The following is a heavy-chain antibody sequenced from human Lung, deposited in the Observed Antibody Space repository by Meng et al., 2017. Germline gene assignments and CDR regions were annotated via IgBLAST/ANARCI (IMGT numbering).Heavy chain of an antibody. Sequence: QVQLVQSGDEVKNPGASVQVSCKVPGDTFTSYGISWVRQAPGQGLEWMGWISGYNGNTNYAQKFQGRVTMTTDTSTSTAYMELRSLRSDDTAVYYCARDRYCSTTSCTGWFDPWGQGTLVTVSS. CDR1: GDTFTSYG. D-gene: IGHD2-2*01. J-gene: IGHJ5*02. CDR2: ISGYNGNT. CDR3: ARDRYCSTTSCTGWFDP. V-gene: IGHV1-18*01.